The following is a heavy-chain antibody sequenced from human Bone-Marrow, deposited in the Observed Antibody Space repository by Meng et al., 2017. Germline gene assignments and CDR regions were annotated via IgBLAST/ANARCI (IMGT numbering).Heavy chain of an antibody. V-gene: IGHV1-18*01. Sequence: ASVKVSCNASGYTFTSYGISWVRQAPGQGLEWMGWIIAYNGNTNYAQKLQGRVTMTTDTSTSTAYMELRSMRSDDTAVYYCARRIAAAGMGYFQHWGQGTLVTVSS. J-gene: IGHJ1*01. D-gene: IGHD6-13*01. CDR1: GYTFTSYG. CDR2: IIAYNGNT. CDR3: ARRIAAAGMGYFQH.